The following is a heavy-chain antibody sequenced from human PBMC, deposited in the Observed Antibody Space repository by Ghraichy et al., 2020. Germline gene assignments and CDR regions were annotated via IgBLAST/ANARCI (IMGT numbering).Heavy chain of an antibody. CDR3: ARGLWFGDNWFDP. V-gene: IGHV4-30-2*01. CDR1: GGSISSGGYS. CDR2: IYHSGST. Sequence: TLSLTCAVSGGSISSGGYSWSWIRQPPGKGLEWIGYIYHSGSTYYNPSLKSRVTISVDRSKNQFSLKLSSVTAADTAVYYCARGLWFGDNWFDPWGQGTLVTVSS. D-gene: IGHD3-10*01. J-gene: IGHJ5*02.